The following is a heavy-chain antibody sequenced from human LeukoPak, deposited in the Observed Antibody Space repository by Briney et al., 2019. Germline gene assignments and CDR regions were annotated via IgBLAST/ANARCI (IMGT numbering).Heavy chain of an antibody. CDR3: ARDGEGSYHAALDY. V-gene: IGHV3-48*01. CDR2: ISSSSSTI. Sequence: TGGSLRLSCAAPGFTFSSYSMNWVRQAPGKGLEWVSYISSSSSTIYYADSVKGRFTISRDNAKNSLYLQMNSLRAEDTAVYYCARDGEGSYHAALDYWGQGTLVTVSS. J-gene: IGHJ4*02. CDR1: GFTFSSYS. D-gene: IGHD1-26*01.